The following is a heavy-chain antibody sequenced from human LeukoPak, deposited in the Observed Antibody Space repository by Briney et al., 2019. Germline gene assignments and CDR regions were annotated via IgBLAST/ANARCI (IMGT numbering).Heavy chain of an antibody. CDR3: ARQSLVAARLFDY. CDR2: IYYSGRT. Sequence: PSETLSLTCTVSGGSISSSSYHWGWIRQPPGKGLEWIGSIYYSGRTYYNPSLKSRVTISVDTSKNQFSLKLSSVTAADTAVYYCARQSLVAARLFDYWGQGTLVTVSS. CDR1: GGSISSSSYH. V-gene: IGHV4-39*01. J-gene: IGHJ4*02. D-gene: IGHD6-6*01.